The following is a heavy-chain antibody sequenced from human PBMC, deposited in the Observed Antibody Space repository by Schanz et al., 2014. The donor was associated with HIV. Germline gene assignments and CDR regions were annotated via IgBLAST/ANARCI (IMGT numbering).Heavy chain of an antibody. V-gene: IGHV4-34*01. CDR2: INHSGST. D-gene: IGHD1-1*01. CDR1: GVSFSGYD. CDR3: ARENHQPTGTHEVGKPQYRSGLDV. Sequence: QVQLHQWGAGLLKPSETLSLTCAVYGVSFSGYDWSWIRQPPGKGLEWIGEINHSGSTNYNPSLKSRVTISVDTSKNQFSLRLNSVTAADTAVYYCARENHQPTGTHEVGKPQYRSGLDVWGQGTTVTVSS. J-gene: IGHJ6*02.